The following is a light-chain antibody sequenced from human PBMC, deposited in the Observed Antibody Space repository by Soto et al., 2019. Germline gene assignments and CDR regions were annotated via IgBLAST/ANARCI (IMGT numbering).Light chain of an antibody. CDR3: QVWDTSSNNWV. CDR1: NLESKS. Sequence: SYELTQPPSVSVDPGQTARIICGGNNLESKSVHWYHQKPGQAPVLVVYDDSDRPSGIPERFSGSNSGNTATLTVSRVEAGDEADYYCQVWDTSSNNWVFGGGTKLTVL. V-gene: IGLV3-21*02. J-gene: IGLJ3*02. CDR2: DDS.